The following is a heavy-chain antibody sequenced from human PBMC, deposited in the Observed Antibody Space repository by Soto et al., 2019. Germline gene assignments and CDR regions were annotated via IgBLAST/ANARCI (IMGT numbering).Heavy chain of an antibody. CDR2: IYYSGST. CDR1: GGSISSGGYY. Sequence: QVQLQESGPGLVKPSQTLSLTCTVSGGSISSGGYYWSWILQHPGKGLEWIGYIYYSGSTYYNPSLTSRVTISVDTSRSQFSLKLSSVTAADTAVYYCARELRYFDWLSPRGFDPWGQGTLVTVSS. CDR3: ARELRYFDWLSPRGFDP. D-gene: IGHD3-9*01. V-gene: IGHV4-31*03. J-gene: IGHJ5*02.